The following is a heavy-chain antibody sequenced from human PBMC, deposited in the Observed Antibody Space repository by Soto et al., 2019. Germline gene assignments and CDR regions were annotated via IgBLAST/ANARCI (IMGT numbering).Heavy chain of an antibody. Sequence: ASVKDSCKASGYTFTSYGISWVRQAPGQGLEWMGWISAYNGNTNYAQKLQGRVTMTTDTSTSTAYMELRSLRSDDTAVYYCARTFTIFGVVVNWFDPWGQGTLVTVSS. D-gene: IGHD3-3*01. CDR3: ARTFTIFGVVVNWFDP. CDR2: ISAYNGNT. CDR1: GYTFTSYG. J-gene: IGHJ5*02. V-gene: IGHV1-18*01.